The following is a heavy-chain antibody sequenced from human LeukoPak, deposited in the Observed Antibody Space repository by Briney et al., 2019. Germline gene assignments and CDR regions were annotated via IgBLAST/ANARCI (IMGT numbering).Heavy chain of an antibody. D-gene: IGHD3-10*01. CDR2: IYPGDSDT. CDR1: GYSFTSYW. Sequence: GESLTISCKGSGYSFTSYWIGWVRQIPGKGLEWMGIIYPGDSDTRYSPSFQGQVTISADKSISTAYLQWSSLKASDTAMYYCARFQLGWFGELLPYFQHWGQGTLVTVSS. J-gene: IGHJ1*01. CDR3: ARFQLGWFGELLPYFQH. V-gene: IGHV5-51*01.